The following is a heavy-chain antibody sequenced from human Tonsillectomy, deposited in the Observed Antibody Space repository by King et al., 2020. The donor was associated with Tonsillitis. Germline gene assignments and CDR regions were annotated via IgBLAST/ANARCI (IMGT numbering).Heavy chain of an antibody. J-gene: IGHJ5*02. Sequence: QLVQSGAEVKKPGSSVKVSCKASGGTFNSYAISWVRQAPGQGLEWMGGIITICGTANYAQKFQGRVTITADESTSTTYMELSSLRSEVTAMYYCARDRGTTVTHPTWGQGTLVTVSS. CDR2: IITICGTA. CDR1: GGTFNSYA. D-gene: IGHD4-17*01. V-gene: IGHV1-69*01. CDR3: ARDRGTTVTHPT.